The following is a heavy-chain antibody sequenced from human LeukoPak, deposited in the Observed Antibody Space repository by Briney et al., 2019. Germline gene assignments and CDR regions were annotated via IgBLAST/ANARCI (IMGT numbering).Heavy chain of an antibody. Sequence: ASVKVSCKASGGTFSSYAISWVRQAPGQGLEWMGIINPSGGSTSYAQKFQGRVTMTRDTSTSTVYMELSSLRSEDTAVYYCARFEFQDQLLAFDYWGQGTLVTVSS. V-gene: IGHV1-46*01. CDR1: GGTFSSYA. CDR2: INPSGGST. D-gene: IGHD2-2*01. CDR3: ARFEFQDQLLAFDY. J-gene: IGHJ4*02.